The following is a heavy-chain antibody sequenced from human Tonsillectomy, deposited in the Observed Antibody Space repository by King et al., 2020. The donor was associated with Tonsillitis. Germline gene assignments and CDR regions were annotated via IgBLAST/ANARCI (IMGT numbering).Heavy chain of an antibody. CDR1: GFTFSSYG. Sequence: VQLVESGGGVVQPGRSLRLSCAASGFTFSSYGMHWVRQAPGKGLEWVAVIWYDGSNKYYADSVKGRFTISRDNSKNTLYLQMNSLRAEDTAVYYCARTRTAYYDFWSGYSHDAFDIRGQGTMVTVSS. V-gene: IGHV3-33*01. CDR2: IWYDGSNK. J-gene: IGHJ3*02. D-gene: IGHD3-3*01. CDR3: ARTRTAYYDFWSGYSHDAFDI.